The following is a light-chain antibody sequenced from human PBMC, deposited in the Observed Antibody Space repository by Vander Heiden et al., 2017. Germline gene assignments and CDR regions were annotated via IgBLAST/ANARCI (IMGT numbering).Light chain of an antibody. CDR1: QSISSY. CDR3: QQYDSYPWT. J-gene: IGKJ1*01. V-gene: IGKV1-8*01. Sequence: AIRMTQSPSSFSASTGDRVTITCRASQSISSYLAWYQQKPGKAPKLLIYAASTLQSGVPSRFSGSGSGTDSTLTISCLQSEDFATYYCQQYDSYPWTFGQGTKVEIK. CDR2: AAS.